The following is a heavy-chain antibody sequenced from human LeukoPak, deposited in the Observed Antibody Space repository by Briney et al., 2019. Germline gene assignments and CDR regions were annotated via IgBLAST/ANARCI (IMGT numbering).Heavy chain of an antibody. CDR2: ISYSVAP. D-gene: IGHD3-3*01. CDR1: GDSMSRYR. V-gene: IGHV4-59*01. CDR3: AREEGGYYVF. Sequence: PSETLSLTCLVSGDSMSRYRWSWLRQSPGKALEWIGSISYSVAPRYSPSLESRLLISVDRSENRVSLRLNSATAADTAVYYCAREEGGYYVFGGQGTLVTVSS. J-gene: IGHJ4*02.